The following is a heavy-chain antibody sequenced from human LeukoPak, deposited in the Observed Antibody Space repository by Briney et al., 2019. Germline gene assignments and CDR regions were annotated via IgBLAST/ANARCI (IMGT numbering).Heavy chain of an antibody. CDR3: ARDSLLPRFAFDI. D-gene: IGHD1-26*01. Sequence: SETLSLTCTVSGGSISSSSYYWGWIRQPPGKGLEWIGSIYYSGSTYYNPSLKSRVTISVDTSKNQFSLKLSSVTAADTAVYYCARDSLLPRFAFDIWGQGTMVTVSS. CDR1: GGSISSSSYY. J-gene: IGHJ3*02. CDR2: IYYSGST. V-gene: IGHV4-39*07.